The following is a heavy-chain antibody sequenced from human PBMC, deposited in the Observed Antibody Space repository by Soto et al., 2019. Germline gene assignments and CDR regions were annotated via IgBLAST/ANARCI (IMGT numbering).Heavy chain of an antibody. V-gene: IGHV3-9*01. CDR3: AKGYRGVETGTWTYYYYMDV. D-gene: IGHD3-16*02. J-gene: IGHJ6*03. Sequence: GGSLRLSCAASGFTFDDYAMHWVRQAPGKGLEWVSTIGWNSFSIGYADSVKGRFTISRDNAKNSLYLQMNSLRAEDTALYYCAKGYRGVETGTWTYYYYMDVWGKGTAVTVSS. CDR1: GFTFDDYA. CDR2: IGWNSFSI.